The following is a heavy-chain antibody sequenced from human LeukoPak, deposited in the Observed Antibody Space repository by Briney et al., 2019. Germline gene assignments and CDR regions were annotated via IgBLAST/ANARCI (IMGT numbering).Heavy chain of an antibody. V-gene: IGHV3-30*18. Sequence: PGGSLRLSCAASGFIFSNYGMHWVRQAPGKGLEWVAVISYDGSNKYYADSVKGRFTISRDNSKNTLYLQMNSLRAEDTAVYYCAKDPTAGWGYGGNRHYFDYWGQGTLVTVSS. CDR1: GFIFSNYG. D-gene: IGHD4-23*01. J-gene: IGHJ4*02. CDR3: AKDPTAGWGYGGNRHYFDY. CDR2: ISYDGSNK.